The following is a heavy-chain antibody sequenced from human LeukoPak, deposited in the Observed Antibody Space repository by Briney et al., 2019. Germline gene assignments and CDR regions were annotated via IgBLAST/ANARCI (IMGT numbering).Heavy chain of an antibody. CDR3: ARDRPMQLVPIYYYYYGMDV. D-gene: IGHD6-6*01. CDR2: ISYDGSNK. V-gene: IGHV3-30-3*01. Sequence: GGSLRLSCAASGFTFTSYSMNWVRQAPGKGLEWVAVISYDGSNKYYADSVKGRFTISRDNSKNTLYLQMNSLRAEDTAVYYCARDRPMQLVPIYYYYYGMDVWGQGTTVTVSS. CDR1: GFTFTSYS. J-gene: IGHJ6*02.